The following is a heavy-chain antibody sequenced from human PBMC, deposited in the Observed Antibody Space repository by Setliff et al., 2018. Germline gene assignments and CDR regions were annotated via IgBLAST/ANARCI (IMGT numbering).Heavy chain of an antibody. Sequence: ASVKVSCKTSGYTFTNFGISWVRQAPGQGVEWMGWISGYNGNTNYAQKFQSRVTMTTDTFTNTAYMELRSLRSDDTAVYYCARDRGLEEDVVSLINMGDFWGQVTLVTVSS. CDR3: ARDRGLEEDVVSLINMGDF. D-gene: IGHD2-21*01. V-gene: IGHV1-18*01. CDR2: ISGYNGNT. CDR1: GYTFTNFG. J-gene: IGHJ4*02.